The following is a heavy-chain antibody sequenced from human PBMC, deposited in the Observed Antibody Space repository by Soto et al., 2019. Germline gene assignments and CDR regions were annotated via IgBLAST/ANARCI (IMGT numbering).Heavy chain of an antibody. D-gene: IGHD6-13*01. J-gene: IGHJ4*02. CDR1: GFTFSSYA. CDR3: AKDRHAAAGTPTTIYFDY. Sequence: EVQLLESGGGLVQPGGSLRLSCAASGFTFSSYAMSWVRQAPGKGLEWVSAISGSGGSTYYADSVKGRFTISRDNSKNTLCLQMNSLRAEDTAVYYCAKDRHAAAGTPTTIYFDYWGQGTLVTVSS. V-gene: IGHV3-23*01. CDR2: ISGSGGST.